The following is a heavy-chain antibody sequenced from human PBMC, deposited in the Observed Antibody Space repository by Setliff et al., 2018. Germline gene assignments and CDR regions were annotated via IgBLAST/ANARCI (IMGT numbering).Heavy chain of an antibody. V-gene: IGHV3-66*02. J-gene: IGHJ4*02. D-gene: IGHD1-1*01. CDR2: IYSSGDT. CDR1: GFAVSVNY. Sequence: GGSLRLSCAASGFAVSVNYMSWVRQAPGQGLEWVSVIYSSGDTYTADSVRGRFIISRDNSKNMVYLQMNSLRSEDTALYFCARSGDPKSAFERYLFDWGQGTLVTVSS. CDR3: ARSGDPKSAFERYLFD.